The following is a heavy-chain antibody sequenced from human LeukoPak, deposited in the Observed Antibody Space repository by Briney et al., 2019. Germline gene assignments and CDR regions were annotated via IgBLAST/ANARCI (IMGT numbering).Heavy chain of an antibody. CDR1: GGTFSSYT. D-gene: IGHD2-15*01. CDR3: ARGYCSGGSCYSLDY. V-gene: IGHV1-69*02. Sequence: SMKVSCKASGGTFSSYTISWVRQAPGQGLEWMGSIIPTLAIANYAQKFQGRVTITADKSTSTAYMELSSLRSEDTAVYYCARGYCSGGSCYSLDYWGQGTLVTVSS. CDR2: IIPTLAIA. J-gene: IGHJ4*02.